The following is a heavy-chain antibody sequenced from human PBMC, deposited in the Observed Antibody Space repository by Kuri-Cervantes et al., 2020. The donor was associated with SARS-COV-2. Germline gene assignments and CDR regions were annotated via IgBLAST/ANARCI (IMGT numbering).Heavy chain of an antibody. D-gene: IGHD7-27*01. CDR1: GGSISSYY. J-gene: IGHJ6*03. CDR3: ARDFSGRLTGDHYYYYMDV. Sequence: SETLSLTCAVYGGSISSYYWSWIRQPPGKGLEWIGYIYYSGSTNYNPSLKSRVTISVDTSKNQFSLKLSSVTAADTAVYYCARDFSGRLTGDHYYYYMDVWGKGTTVTVSS. V-gene: IGHV4-59*01. CDR2: IYYSGST.